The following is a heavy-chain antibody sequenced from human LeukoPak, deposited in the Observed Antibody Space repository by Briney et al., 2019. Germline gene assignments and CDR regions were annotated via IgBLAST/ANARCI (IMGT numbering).Heavy chain of an antibody. CDR3: ARESPEWRYFDY. D-gene: IGHD2-8*01. CDR2: INSDGSST. CDR1: GFTFSRYW. V-gene: IGHV3-74*01. J-gene: IGHJ4*02. Sequence: PGGSLRLSCAASGFTFSRYWMHWVRQGPGKGLVWVSRINSDGSSTSYADSVKGRFTISRDNAKNSLYLQMNSLRAEDTAVYYCARESPEWRYFDYWGQGTLVTVSS.